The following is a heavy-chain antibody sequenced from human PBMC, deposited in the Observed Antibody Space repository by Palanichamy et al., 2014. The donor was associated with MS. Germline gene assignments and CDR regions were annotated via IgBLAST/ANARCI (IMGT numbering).Heavy chain of an antibody. CDR3: ARDLTATTEALGY. V-gene: IGHV4-59*01. Sequence: QVQLQESGPGLVKPSETLSLTCTVSGASISNYYWSWIRQPPGKGLEWIGYIFYSGFTNYNPSLQSRVTISVDTSKNQLSLILTSVTAADTAVYYCARDLTATTEALGYWGQGTQVTVSS. D-gene: IGHD4-17*01. CDR1: GASISNYY. CDR2: IFYSGFT. J-gene: IGHJ4*02.